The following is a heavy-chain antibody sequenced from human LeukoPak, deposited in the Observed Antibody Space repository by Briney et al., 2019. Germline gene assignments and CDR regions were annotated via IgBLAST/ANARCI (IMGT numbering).Heavy chain of an antibody. Sequence: APVKVSCKASGYTFTGYYMHWVRQAPGQGLEWMGWINPNSGGTNYAQKFQGRVTMTRDTSISTAYMELSRLRSDDTAVYYCASIGRYCSSTSCSFDYWGQGTLVTVSS. CDR3: ASIGRYCSSTSCSFDY. CDR1: GYTFTGYY. J-gene: IGHJ4*02. V-gene: IGHV1-2*02. CDR2: INPNSGGT. D-gene: IGHD2-2*01.